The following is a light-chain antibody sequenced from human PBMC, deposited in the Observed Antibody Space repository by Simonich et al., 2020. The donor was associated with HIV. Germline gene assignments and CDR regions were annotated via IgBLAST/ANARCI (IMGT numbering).Light chain of an antibody. CDR3: QQYYSTLSYT. V-gene: IGKV4-1*01. CDR2: WAS. J-gene: IGKJ2*01. CDR1: KSVLYSSNNKNY. Sequence: DIVMTQSPDSLAVSLGERATINCKSSKSVLYSSNNKNYLAWYQQKQGQPPKLLIYWASTRESGVPDRFSGSGSGTDFTLTINSLQAEDVAVYYCQQYYSTLSYTFGQGTKLEIK.